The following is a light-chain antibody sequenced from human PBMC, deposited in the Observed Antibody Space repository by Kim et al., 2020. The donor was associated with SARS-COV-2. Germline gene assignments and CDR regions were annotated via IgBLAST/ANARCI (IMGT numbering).Light chain of an antibody. CDR1: SSNIGSNT. J-gene: IGLJ3*02. CDR3: ATWDDSLNGYWV. Sequence: QSVLTQPPSASGTPGQRVTISCSGSSSNIGSNTVSWYQLLPGTAPKLLIYTDNQRPSGVPVRFSGSKSGTSASLAISGLQSEDEADYYCATWDDSLNGYWVFGGGTKLTVL. CDR2: TDN. V-gene: IGLV1-44*01.